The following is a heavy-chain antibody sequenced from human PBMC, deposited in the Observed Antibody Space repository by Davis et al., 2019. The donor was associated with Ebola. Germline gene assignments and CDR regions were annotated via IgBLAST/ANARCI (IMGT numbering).Heavy chain of an antibody. D-gene: IGHD5-24*01. Sequence: GGSLRLSCAASGFTFNNYVMNWVRQAPGKGLEWVSAITASGGTTYYADSVKGRFTISKDNSKNTLDLQMNSLRAEDTAVYYCAKDRAGRDGYWEFDDWGQGTLVTVSS. CDR1: GFTFNNYV. CDR3: AKDRAGRDGYWEFDD. J-gene: IGHJ4*02. CDR2: ITASGGTT. V-gene: IGHV3-23*01.